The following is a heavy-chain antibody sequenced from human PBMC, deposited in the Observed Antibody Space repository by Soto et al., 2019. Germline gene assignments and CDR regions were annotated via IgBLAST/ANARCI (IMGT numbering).Heavy chain of an antibody. D-gene: IGHD2-21*02. CDR2: IGSSGSTI. CDR3: ARLPKGSLVTA. Sequence: GGTLRLSCAASGFTLSDYYMSWIRQAPGKGMEWVSYIGSSGSTIYYADSVKGRFTVSRDNAKNAVFLQMNSLRDDDTAIYYCARLPKGSLVTAWGQGTQVTVSS. J-gene: IGHJ4*02. V-gene: IGHV3-11*04. CDR1: GFTLSDYY.